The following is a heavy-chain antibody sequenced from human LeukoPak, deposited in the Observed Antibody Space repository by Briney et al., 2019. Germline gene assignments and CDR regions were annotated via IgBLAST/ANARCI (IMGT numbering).Heavy chain of an antibody. CDR2: INPNSGGA. Sequence: ASVKVSCKASGYTFTDYYMHWVRQAPGQGLEWMGWINPNSGGANYAQKFQGRVTVTRDTSITTAYMELSRLRSDDTAVYYCTRGGFLLWYHSDYWGQGTLVTVSS. D-gene: IGHD3-3*01. V-gene: IGHV1-2*02. CDR3: TRGGFLLWYHSDY. CDR1: GYTFTDYY. J-gene: IGHJ4*02.